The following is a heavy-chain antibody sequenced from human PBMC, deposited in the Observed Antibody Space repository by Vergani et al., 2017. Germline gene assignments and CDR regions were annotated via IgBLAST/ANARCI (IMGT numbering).Heavy chain of an antibody. J-gene: IGHJ3*02. CDR1: GCTFSSYT. Sequence: QVQLVQSGAEVKKPGTSVKVSCKASGCTFSSYTISWVRQAPGQGLEWMGRIIPILGIANYAQKFQGRVTLTADKSTSTAYMELSSLRSEDTAVYSCASFLDCGGGWYLSFDIWGQGTMVTVSS. V-gene: IGHV1-69*02. D-gene: IGHD2-21*02. CDR2: IIPILGIA. CDR3: ASFLDCGGGWYLSFDI.